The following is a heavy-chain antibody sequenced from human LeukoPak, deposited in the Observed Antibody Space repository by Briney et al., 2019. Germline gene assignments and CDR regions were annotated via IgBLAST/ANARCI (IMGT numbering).Heavy chain of an antibody. V-gene: IGHV3-7*01. CDR3: ARLVPRYGSGSQSDY. J-gene: IGHJ4*02. CDR1: GFTFSSYW. CDR2: MKQDGSEK. Sequence: GGSLRLSCAASGFTFSSYWMSWVRQAPGKGLEWVANMKQDGSEKYYVDSVKGRFTISRDNAKNSLYLQMNSLRAEDTAVYYCARLVPRYGSGSQSDYWGQGTLVTVSS. D-gene: IGHD3-10*01.